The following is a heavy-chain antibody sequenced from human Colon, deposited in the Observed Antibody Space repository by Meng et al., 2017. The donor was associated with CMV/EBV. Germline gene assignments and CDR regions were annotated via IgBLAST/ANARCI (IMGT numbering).Heavy chain of an antibody. D-gene: IGHD2-15*01. CDR2: IYHSGTT. CDR3: VRSKDIVIVEAAQAVFDI. CDR1: GFSISSGYF. V-gene: IGHV4-38-2*02. J-gene: IGHJ3*02. Sequence: SETLSLTCTVSGFSISSGYFWGWTRQSPGKGLEWIGSIYHSGTTYYNPSLKSRVTISLDMSKNQFSLKVSSVTAADTAVYYCVRSKDIVIVEAAQAVFDIWGQGTMVTVSS.